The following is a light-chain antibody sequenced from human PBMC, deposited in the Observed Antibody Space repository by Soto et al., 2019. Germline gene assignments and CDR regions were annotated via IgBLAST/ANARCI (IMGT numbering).Light chain of an antibody. J-gene: IGKJ4*01. V-gene: IGKV3-15*01. Sequence: EIVMTQSQATLSVSPGERATLSCRASQSVIINLAWYQQKPGQAPRLLIYGASTRATGIPARFSGSGSGTECTLTISRLQSEDLAVYYCQQYNNWPPLTFGGGTKVEIK. CDR2: GAS. CDR3: QQYNNWPPLT. CDR1: QSVIIN.